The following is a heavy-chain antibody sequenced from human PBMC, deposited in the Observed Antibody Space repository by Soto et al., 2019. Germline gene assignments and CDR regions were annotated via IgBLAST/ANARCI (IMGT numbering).Heavy chain of an antibody. CDR3: ARGSSVVVTAIHAFDI. D-gene: IGHD2-21*02. V-gene: IGHV3-30-3*01. Sequence: AWSLSLSCEASGFTFSSYALNWVRQAPGKGLEWVAVISYDGSNKYYADSVTGRFTISRDNSKNTLYLQMNSLRAEDTAVYYCARGSSVVVTAIHAFDIWGQGTMVTVSS. CDR2: ISYDGSNK. CDR1: GFTFSSYA. J-gene: IGHJ3*02.